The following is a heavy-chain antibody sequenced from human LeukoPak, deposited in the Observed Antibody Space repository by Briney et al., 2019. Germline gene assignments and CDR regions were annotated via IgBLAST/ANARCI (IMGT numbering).Heavy chain of an antibody. Sequence: SETLSLTCTVSGGSISSYYWSWIRQPPGKGLEWIGYIYYSGRTNYNPSLKSRVTISVDTSKNQFSLKLSSVTAADTAVYYCARTAMVTRYFDYWGQGTLVTVSS. CDR2: IYYSGRT. J-gene: IGHJ4*02. D-gene: IGHD5-18*01. CDR3: ARTAMVTRYFDY. V-gene: IGHV4-59*01. CDR1: GGSISSYY.